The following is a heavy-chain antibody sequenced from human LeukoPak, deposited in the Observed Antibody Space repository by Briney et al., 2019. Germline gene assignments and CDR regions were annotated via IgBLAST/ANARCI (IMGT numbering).Heavy chain of an antibody. Sequence: LNCTVSDSGPSSSRDYLAWIYSASATGPHPFGRVYYRGTTYDNPSLKSRVTISVDTSKNQFSLKLNSVTAADTAVYYCARHGGSSYYYYYMDVWGKGATVTVSS. V-gene: IGHV4-39*01. D-gene: IGHD6-13*01. CDR2: VYYRGTT. CDR3: ARHGGSSYYYYYMDV. CDR1: DSGPSSSRDY. J-gene: IGHJ6*03.